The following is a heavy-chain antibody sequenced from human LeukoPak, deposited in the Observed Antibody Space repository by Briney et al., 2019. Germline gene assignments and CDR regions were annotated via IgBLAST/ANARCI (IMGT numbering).Heavy chain of an antibody. CDR3: ARDGQRWFGGFDY. V-gene: IGHV3-21*01. J-gene: IGHJ4*02. CDR1: GFTFSSYS. Sequence: GGSLRLSCAASGFTFSSYSMNWVRQAPGKGLEWVSSISSSSSYIYYADSVKGRFTISRDNAKNSLYLQMNSQRAEDTAVYYCARDGQRWFGGFDYGGRGTRVTVPS. D-gene: IGHD4-23*01. CDR2: ISSSSSYI.